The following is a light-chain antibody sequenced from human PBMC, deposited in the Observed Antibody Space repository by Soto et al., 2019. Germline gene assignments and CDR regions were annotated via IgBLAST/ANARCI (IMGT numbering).Light chain of an antibody. J-gene: IGKJ1*01. CDR1: QSINKW. CDR3: QQYTNTNNPWM. CDR2: DAS. V-gene: IGKV1-5*01. Sequence: DIQMTQSPSTLSSSLGDTVTITFLASQSINKWLAWYQQKPGKAPKLLIYDASSLESGVPSRFSGSGSGTEFTLIISGLQPDDSATYYCQQYTNTNNPWMFGQGTKV.